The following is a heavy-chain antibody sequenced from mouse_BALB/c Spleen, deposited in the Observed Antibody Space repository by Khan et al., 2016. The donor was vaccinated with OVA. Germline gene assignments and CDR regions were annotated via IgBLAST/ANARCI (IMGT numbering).Heavy chain of an antibody. CDR2: ISYSGST. D-gene: IGHD1-1*01. CDR3: ARTNYYGYYFDY. V-gene: IGHV3-2*02. J-gene: IGHJ2*01. Sequence: EVQLVESGPGLVKPSQSLSLTCTVTGYSITSNYAWNWIRQFPGNNLEWMGYISYSGSTSYNPSLKGRISITRDTSKNQFFLQLNSLTTEDTATYYCARTNYYGYYFDYWGQGTTLTVSS. CDR1: GYSITSNYA.